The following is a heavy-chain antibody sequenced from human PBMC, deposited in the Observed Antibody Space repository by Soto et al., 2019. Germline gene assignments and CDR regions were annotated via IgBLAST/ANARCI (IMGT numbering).Heavy chain of an antibody. CDR1: GFTFSSYV. J-gene: IGHJ4*02. Sequence: GGSLRLSCAASGFTFSSYVMHWVRQAPGKGLEWVAVISYDGINKYYADSVKGRFTISRDNSKNTLYLQMNSLRAEDTAVYYCANALANDYGDSCAFDYWGQGPMMTVSS. CDR2: ISYDGINK. CDR3: ANALANDYGDSCAFDY. D-gene: IGHD4-17*01. V-gene: IGHV3-30*18.